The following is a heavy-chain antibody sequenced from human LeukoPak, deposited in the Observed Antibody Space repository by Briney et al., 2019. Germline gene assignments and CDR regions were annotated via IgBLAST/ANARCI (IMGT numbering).Heavy chain of an antibody. J-gene: IGHJ2*01. CDR2: IYYSGST. D-gene: IGHD3-22*01. CDR1: GGSISSGGYY. V-gene: IGHV4-31*03. CDR3: ARGVSMIVVVIHDWYFDL. Sequence: SQTLSLTCTVSGGSISSGGYYWSWIRQHPGKGLEWIGYIYYSGSTYYKPSLKSRVTISVDTSKNQFSLKLSSVTATDTAVYYCARGVSMIVVVIHDWYFDLWGRGTLVTVSS.